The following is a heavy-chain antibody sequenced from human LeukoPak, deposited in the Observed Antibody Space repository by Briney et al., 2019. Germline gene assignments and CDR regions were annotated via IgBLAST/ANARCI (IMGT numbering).Heavy chain of an antibody. V-gene: IGHV4-61*02. CDR1: GASISSGSYY. D-gene: IGHD6-19*01. J-gene: IGHJ4*02. Sequence: SETLSLTCTVSGASISSGSYYWSWIRQPAGQGLEWIGRVYADGSTDYNASLRRRVTISLDTSKNQFSLRLSSVTATDTGVYYCASDHSGWLGLGYWGQGTLVPVSS. CDR2: VYADGST. CDR3: ASDHSGWLGLGY.